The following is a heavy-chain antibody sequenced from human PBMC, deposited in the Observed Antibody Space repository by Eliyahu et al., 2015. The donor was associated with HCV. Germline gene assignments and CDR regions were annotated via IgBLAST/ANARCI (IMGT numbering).Heavy chain of an antibody. CDR2: IIPILQRS. D-gene: IGHD3-22*01. J-gene: IGHJ4*02. CDR3: ARGAWNHDSSGYKFDQ. V-gene: IGHV1-69*04. CDR1: RGTFSSYG. Sequence: QVHLVQSGAEVKKPGSSVKVSCEASRGTFSSYGISWVRQAPGQGLEWMGRIIPILQRSNYAQEFQDRVSITADTSTSTVYMELSSLRPEDTAVYYCARGAWNHDSSGYKFDQWGQGTLVTVSS.